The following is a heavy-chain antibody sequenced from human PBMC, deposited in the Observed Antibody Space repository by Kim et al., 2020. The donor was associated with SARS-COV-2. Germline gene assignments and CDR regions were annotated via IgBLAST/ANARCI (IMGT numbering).Heavy chain of an antibody. V-gene: IGHV4-59*08. CDR2: IYYSGST. D-gene: IGHD6-6*01. J-gene: IGHJ3*02. CDR1: GGSISSYY. Sequence: SETLSLTCTVSGGSISSYYWSWIRQPPGKGLEWIGYIYYSGSTNYNPSLKSRVTISVDTSKNQFSLKLSSVTAADTAVYYCARLLGRARPVIDAFDIWGQGTMVTVSS. CDR3: ARLLGRARPVIDAFDI.